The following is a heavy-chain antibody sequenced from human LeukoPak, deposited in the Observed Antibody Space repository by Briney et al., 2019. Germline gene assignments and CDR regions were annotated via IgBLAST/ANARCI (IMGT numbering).Heavy chain of an antibody. V-gene: IGHV4-31*03. CDR3: ARGSNLWFGANRHWFDP. J-gene: IGHJ5*02. D-gene: IGHD3-10*01. Sequence: TSETLSLTCSVSGGSISSGGFYWSWIRQHPEKGQEWIGNIYYRGSTYYNPSLRGRVTISVDTSKNQFSLKLSSVTSADTAVYYCARGSNLWFGANRHWFDPWGQGALVTVSS. CDR2: IYYRGST. CDR1: GGSISSGGFY.